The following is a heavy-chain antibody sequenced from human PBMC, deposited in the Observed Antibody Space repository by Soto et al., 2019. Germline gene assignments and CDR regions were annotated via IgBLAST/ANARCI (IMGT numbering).Heavy chain of an antibody. Sequence: SETLSLTCAVYGGSFSGYYWSWIRQPPGKGLEWIGEINHSGSTNYNPSLKSRVTISVDTSKNQFSLKLSSVTAADTAVYYCARGVVAATKGGPGQLWGQGTLVTVSS. V-gene: IGHV4-34*01. CDR3: ARGVVAATKGGPGQL. J-gene: IGHJ4*02. D-gene: IGHD2-15*01. CDR2: INHSGST. CDR1: GGSFSGYY.